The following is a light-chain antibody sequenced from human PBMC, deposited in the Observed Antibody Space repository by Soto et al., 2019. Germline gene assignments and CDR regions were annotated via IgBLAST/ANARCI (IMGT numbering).Light chain of an antibody. J-gene: IGLJ1*01. CDR1: SDYSFYK. Sequence: QLVLTQPPSASASLGASVTLTCTQSSDYSFYKVDWYQLRPGRGPRFVMRVGPNGIVGSRGDGIPDRFSVSGSGLNRYLTIKNIQEDDESDYHCGADHGSGTNFVYVFATGTKVTVL. CDR3: GADHGSGTNFVYV. V-gene: IGLV9-49*03. CDR2: VGPNGIVG.